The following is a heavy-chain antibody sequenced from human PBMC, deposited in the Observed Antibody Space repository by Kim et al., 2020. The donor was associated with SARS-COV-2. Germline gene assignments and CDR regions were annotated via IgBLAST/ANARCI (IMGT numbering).Heavy chain of an antibody. CDR3: ARALGGWYQLLDY. J-gene: IGHJ4*02. V-gene: IGHV3-11*04. Sequence: YPDSVKGPFTIPRDNAKNSLYLQMNGLRAEDTAVYYCARALGGWYQLLDYWGQGTLVTVSS. D-gene: IGHD6-19*01.